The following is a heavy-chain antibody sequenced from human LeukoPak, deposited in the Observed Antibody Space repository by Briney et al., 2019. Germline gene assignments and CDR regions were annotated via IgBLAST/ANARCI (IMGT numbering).Heavy chain of an antibody. CDR3: AKDFDTGYSSGWPFDY. Sequence: GGSLRLPCAASGFTFSSYAMSWVRQAPGKGLEWVSAISGSGGSTYYADSVKGRFTISRDNSKNTLYLQMNSLRAEDTAVYYCAKDFDTGYSSGWPFDYWGQGTLITVSS. J-gene: IGHJ4*02. D-gene: IGHD6-19*01. CDR2: ISGSGGST. V-gene: IGHV3-23*01. CDR1: GFTFSSYA.